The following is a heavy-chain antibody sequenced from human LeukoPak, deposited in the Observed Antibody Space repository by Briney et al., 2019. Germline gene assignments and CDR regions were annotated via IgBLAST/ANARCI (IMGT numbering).Heavy chain of an antibody. Sequence: LETLSLTCTVSGGSISSYYWSWIRQPPGKGLEWIGYIYYSGSTNYNPSLKSRVTISVDTSKNQFSLKLSSVTAADTAVYYCASFDYYDSSGLDFWGQGTLVTVSS. J-gene: IGHJ4*02. V-gene: IGHV4-59*01. CDR3: ASFDYYDSSGLDF. CDR2: IYYSGST. D-gene: IGHD3-22*01. CDR1: GGSISSYY.